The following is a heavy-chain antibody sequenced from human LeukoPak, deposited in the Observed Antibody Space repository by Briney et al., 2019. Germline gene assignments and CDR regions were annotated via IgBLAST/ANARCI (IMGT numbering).Heavy chain of an antibody. CDR2: ISDDGNNA. CDR3: AKQSNNHYYQKASDY. CDR1: GFTFSSYA. J-gene: IGHJ4*02. D-gene: IGHD1-26*01. V-gene: IGHV3-30-3*02. Sequence: GGSLRISCAPSGFTFSSYAMSWVRQAPGKGLEWLAAISDDGNNAYYSDSAKGRLTISRDNSNYTLYLQMSSLRAEDTAVYFCAKQSNNHYYQKASDYWGQGTLVTVSS.